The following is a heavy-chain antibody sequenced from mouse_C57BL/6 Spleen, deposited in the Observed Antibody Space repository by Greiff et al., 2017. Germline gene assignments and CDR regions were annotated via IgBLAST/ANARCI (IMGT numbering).Heavy chain of an antibody. Sequence: VQLQQSGPELVKPGASVTISCTASGFSFTDYNMNWVKQSNGKSLEWIGVINPNYGTTSYNPKFKGKATLTVDQSASTAYMQPNSLTSEDSAVYDCARSPPLGLFDYWGQGTTLTVSS. D-gene: IGHD4-1*01. CDR1: GFSFTDYN. CDR2: INPNYGTT. J-gene: IGHJ2*01. V-gene: IGHV1-39*01. CDR3: ARSPPLGLFDY.